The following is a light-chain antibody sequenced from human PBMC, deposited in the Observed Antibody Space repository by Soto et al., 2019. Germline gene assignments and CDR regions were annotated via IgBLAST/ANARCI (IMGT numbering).Light chain of an antibody. CDR2: QDS. J-gene: IGLJ1*01. V-gene: IGLV3-1*01. CDR1: KLGDKY. Sequence: SYELTQPPSVSVSPGQTASITCTGAKLGDKYACWYQQKQGQSPVLVIYQDSKRPSGIPERFSGSNSGNTATLTISGTQAMEEADYYCQAWDSSTAVFGTGTKLTVL. CDR3: QAWDSSTAV.